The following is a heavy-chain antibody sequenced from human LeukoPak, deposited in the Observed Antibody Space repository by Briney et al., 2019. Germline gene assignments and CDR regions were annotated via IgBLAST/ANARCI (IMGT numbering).Heavy chain of an antibody. J-gene: IGHJ3*01. V-gene: IGHV5-51*04. D-gene: IGHD2-2*01. CDR2: IYPGDSET. CDR3: ASLAGSTMPNSFDV. Sequence: GESLKISCKGSGYTFSNYWSTWVRHMSGKGLEYMGIIYPGDSETKYSPSFQGQVTISVDKPISTTYLQWNSLKASDTAIYYCASLAGSTMPNSFDVWGQGTMVTVSS. CDR1: GYTFSNYW.